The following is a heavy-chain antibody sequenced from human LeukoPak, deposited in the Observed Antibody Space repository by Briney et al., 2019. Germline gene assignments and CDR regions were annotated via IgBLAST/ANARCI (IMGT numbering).Heavy chain of an antibody. CDR1: GGSFSGFY. D-gene: IGHD3-3*01. Sequence: SETLSLTCAVYGGSFSGFYWRWVRQPPGKGLGWVGEINHGGRSNYNPSLKSGATISVDTSKNQFVLKLGSLTAADRAVYYWARWAKGALRFLEWSMKGYFDYWGQGTLVTVSS. CDR3: ARWAKGALRFLEWSMKGYFDY. V-gene: IGHV4-34*01. CDR2: INHGGRS. J-gene: IGHJ4*02.